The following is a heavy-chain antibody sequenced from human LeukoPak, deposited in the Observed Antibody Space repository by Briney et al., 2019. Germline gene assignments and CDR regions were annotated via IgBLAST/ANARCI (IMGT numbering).Heavy chain of an antibody. CDR3: AKDFLVGYRYSYGTEPFDY. V-gene: IGHV3-21*04. Sequence: PGGSLRLSCAVSGFTFSSYTINWVRQAPGKGLEWVSSISSSSSYIYYADSVKGRFTISRDNAKNSLSLQMNSLRAEDTAVYYCAKDFLVGYRYSYGTEPFDYWGQGTLVTVSS. CDR2: ISSSSSYI. D-gene: IGHD5-18*01. J-gene: IGHJ4*02. CDR1: GFTFSSYT.